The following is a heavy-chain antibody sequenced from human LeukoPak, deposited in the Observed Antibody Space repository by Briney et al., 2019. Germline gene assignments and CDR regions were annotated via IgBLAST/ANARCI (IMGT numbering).Heavy chain of an antibody. J-gene: IGHJ4*02. V-gene: IGHV1-24*01. CDR1: GYTLTELS. D-gene: IGHD6-6*01. Sequence: ASVKVSCKVSGYTLTELSMHWVRQAPGKGLEWMGGFGPEDGETIYAQKFQGRVTMTEDTSTDTAYMELSSLRSEDTAVYYCAKVAARSPERNDYWGQGTLVTVSS. CDR3: AKVAARSPERNDY. CDR2: FGPEDGET.